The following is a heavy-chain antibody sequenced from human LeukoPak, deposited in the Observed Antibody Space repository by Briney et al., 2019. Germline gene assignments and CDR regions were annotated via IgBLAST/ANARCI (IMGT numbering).Heavy chain of an antibody. Sequence: KPSETLSLTCTVSGGSISSYYWSWIRQPPGKGLEWIGYIYYSGSTNYNPSLKSRVTISVDTSKNQFSLKLSSVTAADTAVYYCARVSYDSSGYYDDRVHREYFQHWGQGTLVTVSS. D-gene: IGHD3-22*01. CDR1: GGSISSYY. CDR3: ARVSYDSSGYYDDRVHREYFQH. V-gene: IGHV4-59*01. CDR2: IYYSGST. J-gene: IGHJ1*01.